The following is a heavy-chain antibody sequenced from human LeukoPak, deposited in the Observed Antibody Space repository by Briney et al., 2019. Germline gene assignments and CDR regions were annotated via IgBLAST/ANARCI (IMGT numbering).Heavy chain of an antibody. J-gene: IGHJ4*02. D-gene: IGHD6-13*01. CDR1: GGSISSSSYY. Sequence: SETLSLTCTVSGGSISSSSYYWGWIRQPPGKGLEWIGSIYYSGSTYYNPSLKSRVTISVDTSKNQFSLKLSSVTAADTAVYYCARIAPKVKYYFDYWGQGTLVTVSS. V-gene: IGHV4-39*07. CDR2: IYYSGST. CDR3: ARIAPKVKYYFDY.